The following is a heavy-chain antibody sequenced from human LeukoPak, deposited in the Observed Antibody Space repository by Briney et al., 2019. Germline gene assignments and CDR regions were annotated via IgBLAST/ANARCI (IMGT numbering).Heavy chain of an antibody. CDR2: ISNNGVST. CDR3: AMNWNCDY. J-gene: IGHJ4*02. CDR1: GFTFSNYA. V-gene: IGHV3-64*04. Sequence: GGSLRLSCSASGFTFSNYAMAWVRQAPGKGLEYVSAISNNGVSTYYADSVKGRFTISRDNSKGTLYLQMNSLRAEDTAVYYCAMNWNCDYWGQGTLVTVSS. D-gene: IGHD1-1*01.